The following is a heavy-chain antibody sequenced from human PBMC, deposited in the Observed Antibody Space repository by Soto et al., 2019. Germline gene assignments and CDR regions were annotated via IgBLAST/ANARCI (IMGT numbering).Heavy chain of an antibody. J-gene: IGHJ4*02. CDR1: GFTFSSYS. V-gene: IGHV3-48*01. D-gene: IGHD3-22*01. CDR2: ISSSSSTI. CDR3: AREDNNYYDSSGYHLRYDY. Sequence: GSLRLSCAASGFTFSSYSMNWVRQAPGKGLEWVSYISSSSSTIYYADTGKGRFTISRDNAKNTLKQQMKSLRSEDTAVYYCAREDNNYYDSSGYHLRYDYWGQGT.